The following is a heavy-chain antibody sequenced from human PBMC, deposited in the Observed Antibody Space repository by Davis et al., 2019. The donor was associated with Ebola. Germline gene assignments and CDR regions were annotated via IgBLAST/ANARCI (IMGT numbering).Heavy chain of an antibody. D-gene: IGHD6-13*01. J-gene: IGHJ4*02. Sequence: PGGSLRLSCAASGFTFSSYGMHWVRQAPGKGLEWVAFIRYDGSNKYYADSVKGRFTISRDNSKNTLYLQMNSLRAEDTAVYYCAKLGGSSSSWYGHPGEVDYWGQGTLVTVSS. V-gene: IGHV3-30*02. CDR3: AKLGGSSSSWYGHPGEVDY. CDR2: IRYDGSNK. CDR1: GFTFSSYG.